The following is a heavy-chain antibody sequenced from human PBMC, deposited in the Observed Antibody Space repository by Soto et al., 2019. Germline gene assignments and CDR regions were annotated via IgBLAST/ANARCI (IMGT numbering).Heavy chain of an antibody. CDR3: APQRLRFYWFDP. J-gene: IGHJ5*02. Sequence: PSETLSLTCTVSGGSISSSSYYWGWIRQPPGKGLEWIGSIYYSGSTYYNPSLKSRVTISVDTSKNQFSLKLSSVTAADTAVYYCAPQRLRFYWFDPWGQGTLVTVS. CDR1: GGSISSSSYY. V-gene: IGHV4-39*01. CDR2: IYYSGST. D-gene: IGHD5-12*01.